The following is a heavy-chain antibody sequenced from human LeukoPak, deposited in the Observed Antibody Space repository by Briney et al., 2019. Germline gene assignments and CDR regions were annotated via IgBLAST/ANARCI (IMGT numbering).Heavy chain of an antibody. D-gene: IGHD6-13*01. Sequence: ASVKVSCKASGYTFTGYSIHWVRQAPGQGLEWMGWISAYNGDTNYAQKLQGRVTMTTDTSTSTAYMELWSLRSDDTDVYYCARARGAGTGVFDYWGQGALVTVSS. J-gene: IGHJ4*02. CDR1: GYTFTGYS. CDR2: ISAYNGDT. V-gene: IGHV1-18*04. CDR3: ARARGAGTGVFDY.